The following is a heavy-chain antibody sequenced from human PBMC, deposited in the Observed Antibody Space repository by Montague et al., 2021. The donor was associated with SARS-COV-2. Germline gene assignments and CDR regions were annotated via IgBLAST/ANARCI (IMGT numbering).Heavy chain of an antibody. D-gene: IGHD3-10*01. CDR1: GGSISSSTDY. Sequence: SETLSLTCTVSGGSISSSTDYWGWVRQPPGKGLEWIGNMYYSGRTFYNPSLKSRVTISVDTSKNQFSLKLRSVTAADTAVYYCARDDHVLQGVTKGIDVWGQGTTVTVSS. V-gene: IGHV4-39*07. CDR2: MYYSGRT. J-gene: IGHJ6*02. CDR3: ARDDHVLQGVTKGIDV.